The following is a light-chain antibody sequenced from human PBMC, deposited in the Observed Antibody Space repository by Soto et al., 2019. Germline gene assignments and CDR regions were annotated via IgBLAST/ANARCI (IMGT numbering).Light chain of an antibody. CDR3: QQYSEWPLT. V-gene: IGKV3-15*01. CDR2: ATS. Sequence: EIVMTQSPATLSVSPGERATLSCRASQRVSSKLAWFQQQPGRAPRLLIYATSARATGIPAWFSGSGSGTEFTLTISSLQSEDFAVYYCQQYSEWPLTFGGGTRVEIK. J-gene: IGKJ4*01. CDR1: QRVSSK.